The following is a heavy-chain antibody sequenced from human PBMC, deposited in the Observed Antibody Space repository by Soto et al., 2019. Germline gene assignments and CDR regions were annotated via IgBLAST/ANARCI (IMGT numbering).Heavy chain of an antibody. Sequence: QVQLVQSGAEVKKPGASVKVSCQASGYTFTSYAMHWVRQAPGQRLEWMGWINGGNGNTKYSQKFQGRVTITRDTPASTAYMELSSLISEDTAVYSCARGMGFGLLDYWGQGTLVTVSS. CDR2: INGGNGNT. D-gene: IGHD3-10*01. J-gene: IGHJ4*02. CDR3: ARGMGFGLLDY. V-gene: IGHV1-3*01. CDR1: GYTFTSYA.